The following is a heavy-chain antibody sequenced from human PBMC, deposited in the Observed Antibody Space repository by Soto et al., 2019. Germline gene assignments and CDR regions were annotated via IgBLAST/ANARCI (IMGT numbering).Heavy chain of an antibody. V-gene: IGHV1-69*13. CDR2: IIPIFGTA. J-gene: IGHJ6*02. CDR3: ARSLAVAGIADYYYYYCMDV. CDR1: GGTFSSYA. Sequence: GASVKVSCKASGGTFSSYAISWVRQAPGQGLEWMGGIIPIFGTANYAQKFQGRVTITADESTSTAYMELSSLRSEDTAVYYCARSLAVAGIADYYYYYCMDVWGQGTTVTGSS. D-gene: IGHD6-19*01.